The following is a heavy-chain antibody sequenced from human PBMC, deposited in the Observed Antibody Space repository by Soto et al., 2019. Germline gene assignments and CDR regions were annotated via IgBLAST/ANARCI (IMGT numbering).Heavy chain of an antibody. CDR1: GASISSSTYY. Sequence: SETLYLTCTVSGASISSSTYYWGWIRQPPGKGLEWIGSIYYTGSTYYNPSLKSRVTISVDTSKNQFSLDLTSVTAADTAVYYCARLPCSGSCFRGDFWGQGTLVTVS. CDR3: ARLPCSGSCFRGDF. V-gene: IGHV4-39*01. CDR2: IYYTGST. J-gene: IGHJ4*02. D-gene: IGHD2-15*01.